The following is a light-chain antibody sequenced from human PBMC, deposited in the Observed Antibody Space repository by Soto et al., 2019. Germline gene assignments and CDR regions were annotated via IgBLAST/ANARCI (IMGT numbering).Light chain of an antibody. CDR2: DDA. J-gene: IGLJ1*01. CDR3: QVWDVSSAPYV. V-gene: IGLV3-21*02. CDR1: NIGSKS. Sequence: SYELTQPPSVSVAPGQTARITCGGINIGSKSVHWYRQKPGQAPVLVVYDDADRPSGIPERFYGSNSGNTAALTISRVEAGDEADYFCQVWDVSSAPYVFGTGTKVTVL.